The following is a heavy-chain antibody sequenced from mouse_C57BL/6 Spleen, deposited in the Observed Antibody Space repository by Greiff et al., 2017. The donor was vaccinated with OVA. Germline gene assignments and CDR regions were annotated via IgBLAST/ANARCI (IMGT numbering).Heavy chain of an antibody. V-gene: IGHV5-17*01. Sequence: EVQGVESGGGLVKPGGSLKLSCAASGFTFSDYGMHWVRQAPEKGLEWVAYISSGSSTIYYADTVKGRFTISRDNAKNTLFLQMTSLRSEDTAMYYCAREAYFEDYYAMDYWGKGTSVTVSS. D-gene: IGHD2-4*01. CDR2: ISSGSSTI. J-gene: IGHJ4*01. CDR1: GFTFSDYG. CDR3: AREAYFEDYYAMDY.